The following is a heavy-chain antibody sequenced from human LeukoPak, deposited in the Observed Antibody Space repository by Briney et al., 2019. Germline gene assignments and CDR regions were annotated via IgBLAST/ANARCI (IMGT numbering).Heavy chain of an antibody. CDR2: IISIFGTA. V-gene: IGHV1-69*05. Sequence: SVKVSCKASGGTFSSYAISWVRQAPGQGLEWMGGIISIFGTANYAQKFQGRVTITTDESTSTAYMELSSLRSEDTAVYYCARGPLRFCSSTSCYIHYYYYMDVWGKGTTVTVSS. D-gene: IGHD2-2*01. CDR3: ARGPLRFCSSTSCYIHYYYYMDV. J-gene: IGHJ6*03. CDR1: GGTFSSYA.